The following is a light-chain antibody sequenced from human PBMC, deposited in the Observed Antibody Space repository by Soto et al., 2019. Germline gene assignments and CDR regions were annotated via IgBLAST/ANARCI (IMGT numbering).Light chain of an antibody. Sequence: EIVLTPSPGTLSLSPGERATLSCRASQSVHSNYLAWYQQTPGQVPRPLIYGASIRAAGVPDRLRGSGSGTDFTLTISRLEPEDYAGYYFHQYGTSPHTFGQGTKLEIK. CDR2: GAS. J-gene: IGKJ2*01. V-gene: IGKV3-20*01. CDR1: QSVHSNY. CDR3: HQYGTSPHT.